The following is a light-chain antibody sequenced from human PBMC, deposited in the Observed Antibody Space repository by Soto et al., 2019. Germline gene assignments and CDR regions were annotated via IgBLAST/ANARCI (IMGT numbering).Light chain of an antibody. CDR2: GAS. J-gene: IGKJ1*01. Sequence: EVVMTQSPDTLSVSPGERAALSCRASQSVSSNLAWYQQKPGQAPRLLIYGASTRATGIPARFSGSGSGTEFTLTISSLQSEDFAVYYCQQYGNSPWTFGQGTKVDIK. CDR1: QSVSSN. CDR3: QQYGNSPWT. V-gene: IGKV3-15*01.